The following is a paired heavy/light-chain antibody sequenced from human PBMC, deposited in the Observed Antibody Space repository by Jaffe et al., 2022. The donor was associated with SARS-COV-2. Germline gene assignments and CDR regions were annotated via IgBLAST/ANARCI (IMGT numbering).Heavy chain of an antibody. D-gene: IGHD5-12*01. CDR3: ATSRYSAYDYYFDS. CDR1: GDSINSGKFY. J-gene: IGHJ4*02. CDR2: FYSSGGT. Sequence: QVQLQESGPGLVKPSQTLSLTCTVSGDSINSGKFYWSWIRQPAGNGLEWIGRFYSSGGTNYNPSLKSRLTISVDTSKNQFSLMLSSVTAADTAVYYCATSRYSAYDYYFDSWGQGILVTVSS. V-gene: IGHV4-61*02.
Light chain of an antibody. J-gene: IGKJ4*01. CDR1: QSISSY. CDR2: ATS. V-gene: IGKV1-39*01. Sequence: DIQMTQSPSSLSPSVGDRVTITCRASQSISSYLNWYQQKAGKAPKLLIYATSSLQSGVPSRFSGSGSGTDFTLTISSLQPEDFATYYCQQSYSTPLTFGGGTKVEVK. CDR3: QQSYSTPLT.